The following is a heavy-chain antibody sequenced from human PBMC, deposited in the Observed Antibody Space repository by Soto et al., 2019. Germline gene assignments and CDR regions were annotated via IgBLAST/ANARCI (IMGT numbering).Heavy chain of an antibody. Sequence: ASVKVSCKASGYTFTSYAMHWVRQAPGQRLEWMGWINAGNGNTKYSQKFQGRVTMTEDTSTDTAYMELSSLRSEDTAVYYCATENIAVAGTHYFDYWGQGTLVTVSS. J-gene: IGHJ4*02. CDR2: INAGNGNT. V-gene: IGHV1-3*01. D-gene: IGHD6-19*01. CDR1: GYTFTSYA. CDR3: ATENIAVAGTHYFDY.